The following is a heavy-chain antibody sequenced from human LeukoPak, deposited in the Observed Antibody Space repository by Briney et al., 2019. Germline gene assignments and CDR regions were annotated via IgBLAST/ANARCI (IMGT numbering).Heavy chain of an antibody. CDR1: GFTFDDYA. J-gene: IGHJ4*02. Sequence: QPGGSLRLSCAASGFTFDDYAMHWVRQAPGKGLEWVSGISWNSGSIGYADSVKGRFTISRDNAKNSLYLQMNGLRAEDTALYYCAKGGYCSSTSCYFDYWGQGTLVTVSS. D-gene: IGHD2-2*01. V-gene: IGHV3-9*01. CDR3: AKGGYCSSTSCYFDY. CDR2: ISWNSGSI.